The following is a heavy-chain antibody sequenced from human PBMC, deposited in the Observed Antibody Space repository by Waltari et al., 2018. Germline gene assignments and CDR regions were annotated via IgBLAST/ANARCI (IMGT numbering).Heavy chain of an antibody. CDR3: ARRELVGATSRLFYYYYGMDV. CDR2: IYTSGST. J-gene: IGHJ6*02. V-gene: IGHV4-61*09. CDR1: GGSISSGSYY. Sequence: QVQLQESGPGLVKPSQTLSLTCTVSGGSISSGSYYWSWIRQPAGKGLEWIGYIYTSGSTNSNPSLKSRVTISVDTSKNQFSLKLSSVTAADTAVYYCARRELVGATSRLFYYYYGMDVWGQGTTVTVSS. D-gene: IGHD1-26*01.